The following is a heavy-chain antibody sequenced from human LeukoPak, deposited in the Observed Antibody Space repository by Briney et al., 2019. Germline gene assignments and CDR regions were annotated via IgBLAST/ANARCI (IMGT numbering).Heavy chain of an antibody. J-gene: IGHJ6*02. V-gene: IGHV4-59*01. CDR3: AREDPQTKVPEGMDV. D-gene: IGHD4/OR15-4a*01. CDR1: GASISSDY. Sequence: SETLSLTCSVSGASISSDYWSWIRQPPGKGLEWIGYIYYSGSTNYNPSLKSRVTISVDTSKNQFSLKLSSVTAADTAVYYCAREDPQTKVPEGMDVWGQGTTVTVSS. CDR2: IYYSGST.